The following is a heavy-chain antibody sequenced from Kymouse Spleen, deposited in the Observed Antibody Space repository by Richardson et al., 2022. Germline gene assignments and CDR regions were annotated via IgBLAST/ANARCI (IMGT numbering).Heavy chain of an antibody. CDR2: IWYDGSNK. J-gene: IGHJ4*02. D-gene: IGHD3-3*01. Sequence: QVQLVESGGGVVQPGRSLRLSCAASGFTFSSYGMHWVRQAPGKGLEWVAVIWYDGSNKYYADSVKGRFTISRDNSKNTLYLQMNSLRAEDTAVYYCARDPLYYDFWSGYYTTYFDYWGQGTLVTVSS. V-gene: IGHV3-33*01. CDR3: ARDPLYYDFWSGYYTTYFDY. CDR1: GFTFSSYG.